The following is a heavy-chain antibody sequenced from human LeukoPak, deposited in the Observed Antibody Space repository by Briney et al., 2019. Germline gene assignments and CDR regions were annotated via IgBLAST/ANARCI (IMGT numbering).Heavy chain of an antibody. J-gene: IGHJ4*02. CDR3: AKVFSRGAMIPLDY. V-gene: IGHV3-30*02. CDR2: IRYYGSNK. Sequence: GGSLRLSCAASGFTFSSYGMHWVRQAPGKGLEWVAFIRYYGSNKYYADSVKGRFTISRDNSKNTLYLQMNSLRAEDTAVYYCAKVFSRGAMIPLDYWGQGTLVTVSS. D-gene: IGHD3-22*01. CDR1: GFTFSSYG.